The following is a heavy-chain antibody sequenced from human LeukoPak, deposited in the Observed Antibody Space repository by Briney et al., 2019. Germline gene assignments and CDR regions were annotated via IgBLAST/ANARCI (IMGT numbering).Heavy chain of an antibody. CDR3: ARANTYDSNYYYGMDV. D-gene: IGHD5-12*01. V-gene: IGHV3-33*08. Sequence: GGSLRLSCVASGFTVSSNYMSWVRQAPGKGLEWVAVIWYDGSNKYYADSVKGRFTISRDNSKNTLYLQMNSLRAEDTAVYYCARANTYDSNYYYGMDVWGQGTTVTVSS. J-gene: IGHJ6*02. CDR1: GFTVSSNY. CDR2: IWYDGSNK.